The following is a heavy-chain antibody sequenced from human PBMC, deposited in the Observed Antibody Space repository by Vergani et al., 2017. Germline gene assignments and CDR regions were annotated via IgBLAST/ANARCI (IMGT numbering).Heavy chain of an antibody. CDR3: ARAGTGGDFDDAFDI. CDR1: GGSISSGSYY. CDR2: IYTSGST. V-gene: IGHV4-61*02. D-gene: IGHD7-27*01. Sequence: QLQLQESGPGLVKPSQTLSLTCTVSGGSISSGSYYWSWIRQPAGKGLEWIGRIYTSGSTNYNPSLKSRVTISVDTSKNQFSLKLSSVTAADTAVYYCARAGTGGDFDDAFDIWGQGTMVTVSS. J-gene: IGHJ3*02.